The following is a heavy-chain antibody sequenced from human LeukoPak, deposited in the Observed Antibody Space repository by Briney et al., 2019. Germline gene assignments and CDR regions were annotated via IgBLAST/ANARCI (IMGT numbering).Heavy chain of an antibody. CDR1: GDSVSSNSTA. V-gene: IGHV6-1*01. Sequence: SQTLSLTCAISGDSVSSNSTAWNWIRRSPSRGLEWLGRTYYRSKWYNDYAVSVKSRITINPDTSKNQFSLQLNSVTPEDTAVYYCARGDCSGGICYSDSAFDIWGQGTMVTVSS. D-gene: IGHD2-15*01. J-gene: IGHJ3*02. CDR3: ARGDCSGGICYSDSAFDI. CDR2: TYYRSKWYN.